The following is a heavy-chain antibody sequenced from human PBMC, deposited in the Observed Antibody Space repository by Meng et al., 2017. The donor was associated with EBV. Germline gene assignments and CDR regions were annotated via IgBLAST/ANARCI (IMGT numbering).Heavy chain of an antibody. CDR3: ASESGRGYTPDY. CDR1: GGPFRNYA. CDR2: FLPTLGAP. Sequence: QGKLVHAAAKGKKPGPSVKVSCKTSGGPFRNYAISWVRQAPGQGLEWLGGFLPTLGAPNYAQKFHGRVSITADESTSTHYMDLSSLRSEDTAVYYCASESGRGYTPDYWGQGTLVTVSS. V-gene: IGHV1-69*01. D-gene: IGHD3-10*01. J-gene: IGHJ4*02.